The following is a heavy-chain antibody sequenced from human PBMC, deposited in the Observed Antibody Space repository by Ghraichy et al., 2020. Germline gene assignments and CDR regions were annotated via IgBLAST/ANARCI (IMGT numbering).Heavy chain of an antibody. Sequence: SETLSLTCSVSGGSVSSGSYHWSWIRQPPGKGLEWIGYIYNSGSTNYNPLKSRVTISADTSKNQFSLKLSSVTAADTAVYYCARSYSTSSYYYYAMDVWGQGTTVTVSS. J-gene: IGHJ6*02. D-gene: IGHD6-6*01. CDR1: GGSVSSGSYH. CDR2: IYNSGST. CDR3: ARSYSTSSYYYYAMDV. V-gene: IGHV4-61*01.